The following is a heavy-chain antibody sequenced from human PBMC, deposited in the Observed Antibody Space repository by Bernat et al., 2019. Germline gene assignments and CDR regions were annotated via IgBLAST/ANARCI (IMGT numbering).Heavy chain of an antibody. CDR3: ARHTLIPEGHSYGSGFDY. CDR2: IYPGDSDT. J-gene: IGHJ4*02. Sequence: EVQLVQSGAEVKKPGESLKISCKGSGYSFTSYWIGWVRQMPGKGLEWMGIIYPGDSDTRYSPSFQGQVTISADKSISTAYLQWSSLKASDTAMYYCARHTLIPEGHSYGSGFDYWGQGTLVTVPS. V-gene: IGHV5-51*01. CDR1: GYSFTSYW. D-gene: IGHD5-18*01.